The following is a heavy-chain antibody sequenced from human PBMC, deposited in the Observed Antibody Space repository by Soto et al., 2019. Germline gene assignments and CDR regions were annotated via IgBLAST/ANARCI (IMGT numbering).Heavy chain of an antibody. J-gene: IGHJ4*02. V-gene: IGHV1-3*01. CDR1: GYIFTGYA. Sequence: ASVKVSCKASGYIFTGYAIHWVRQAPGQRHEWMGWINGGNGDTKYSQKFQGRVTITRDTSASTAYMELTSLGSEDTAVYHCARGYCSSTSCQYYFDFWGQGTLVTVSS. CDR2: INGGNGDT. D-gene: IGHD2-2*01. CDR3: ARGYCSSTSCQYYFDF.